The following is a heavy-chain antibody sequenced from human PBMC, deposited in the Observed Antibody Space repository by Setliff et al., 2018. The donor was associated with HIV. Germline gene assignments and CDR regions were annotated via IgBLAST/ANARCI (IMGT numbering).Heavy chain of an antibody. Sequence: GGSLRLSCAASGFTFSTYDMHWVRQPTGKGLEWVSVIGAAGGTSYRNSVKGQFIVSRENAKNSLYLQMNNLRAGDTAVYYCVRDYMWAFDYWGQGTLVTVSS. V-gene: IGHV3-13*01. CDR3: VRDYMWAFDY. J-gene: IGHJ4*02. D-gene: IGHD1-26*01. CDR1: GFTFSTYD. CDR2: IGAAGGT.